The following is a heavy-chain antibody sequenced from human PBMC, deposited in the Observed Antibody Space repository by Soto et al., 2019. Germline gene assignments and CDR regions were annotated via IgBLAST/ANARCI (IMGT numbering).Heavy chain of an antibody. CDR3: GNSGGDFSYGFYYYYGMDV. Sequence: GGSLRLSCAASGFTFSSYAMSWVRQAPGKGLEWVSAISGSGGSTYYADSVKGRFTISRDNSKNTLYLQMNSLRAEDTAVYYCGNSGGDFSYGFYYYYGMDVWGQGTTVTVSS. V-gene: IGHV3-23*01. J-gene: IGHJ6*02. CDR1: GFTFSSYA. D-gene: IGHD5-18*01. CDR2: ISGSGGST.